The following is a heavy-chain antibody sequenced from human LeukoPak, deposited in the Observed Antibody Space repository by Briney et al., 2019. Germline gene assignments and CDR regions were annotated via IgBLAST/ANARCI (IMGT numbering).Heavy chain of an antibody. CDR2: INPNSGGT. J-gene: IGHJ6*02. CDR1: GYTFTSYA. Sequence: ASVKVSCKASGYTFTSYAMHWVRQAPGQGLEWMGWINPNSGGTNYAQKFQGWVTMTRDTSISTAYMELSRLRSDDTAVCYCARTQNCSGGSCLYGMDVWGQGTTVTVSS. D-gene: IGHD2-15*01. CDR3: ARTQNCSGGSCLYGMDV. V-gene: IGHV1-2*04.